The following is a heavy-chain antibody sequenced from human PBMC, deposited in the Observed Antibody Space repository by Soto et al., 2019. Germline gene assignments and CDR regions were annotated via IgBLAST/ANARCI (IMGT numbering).Heavy chain of an antibody. CDR2: VYYSGST. D-gene: IGHD3-16*01. Sequence: SETLSLTCTVSGGSTNSRSDYWGWIRQPPGKGLEWVGSVYYSGSTYDNPSLQSRVTISVDTSRNQFSLKLISVTAADTAVYFCARQPRGPGYGERGLYFDYWGQGTLVTVSS. J-gene: IGHJ4*02. V-gene: IGHV4-39*01. CDR1: GGSTNSRSDY. CDR3: ARQPRGPGYGERGLYFDY.